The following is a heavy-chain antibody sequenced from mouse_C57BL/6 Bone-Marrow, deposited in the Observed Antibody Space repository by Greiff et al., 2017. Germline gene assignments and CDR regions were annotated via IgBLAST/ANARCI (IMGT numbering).Heavy chain of an antibody. D-gene: IGHD1-1*01. CDR1: GYTFTSYW. J-gene: IGHJ2*01. V-gene: IGHV1-72*01. CDR2: IDPNSGGT. CDR3: ARRGLADYYGSSYPYYFDY. Sequence: QVQLQQPGAELVKPGASVKLSCKASGYTFTSYWMHWVKQRPGRGLEWIGRIDPNSGGTKYNEKFKSKAILTVAKPSSTAYMQLSSLTSVDSAVYFCARRGLADYYGSSYPYYFDYWGQGTPLTVSS.